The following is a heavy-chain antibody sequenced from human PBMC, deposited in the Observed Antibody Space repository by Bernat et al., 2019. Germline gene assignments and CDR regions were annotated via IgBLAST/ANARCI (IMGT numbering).Heavy chain of an antibody. CDR2: INHSGSA. CDR1: GGSFSTYY. D-gene: IGHD2-15*01. V-gene: IGHV4-34*01. J-gene: IGHJ6*03. CDR3: VRGGYCSGGNCYGNYYYMDV. Sequence: QVQLQQWGAGLLKPSETLSLTCTIYGGSFSTYYWNWFRQPPGKGLEWIGEINHSGSANYNPSLKSRVTISEDTSKKQFSLKLRSVTAADTAVYYCVRGGYCSGGNCYGNYYYMDVWGKGTTVTVSS.